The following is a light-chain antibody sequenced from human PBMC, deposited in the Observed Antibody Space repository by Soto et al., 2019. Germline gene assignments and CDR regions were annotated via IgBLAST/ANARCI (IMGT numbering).Light chain of an antibody. J-gene: IGKJ5*01. Sequence: EIVLTQSPGTLSLSPGERATLSCRASQSVSNNYLAWYQQKPGQAPRLLIYGASKRATGIPDRFSGSGSGTHFTLTISRLEPGDFAVYYCQHFGGTTFTFGQGTRLEIK. CDR3: QHFGGTTFT. V-gene: IGKV3-20*01. CDR2: GAS. CDR1: QSVSNNY.